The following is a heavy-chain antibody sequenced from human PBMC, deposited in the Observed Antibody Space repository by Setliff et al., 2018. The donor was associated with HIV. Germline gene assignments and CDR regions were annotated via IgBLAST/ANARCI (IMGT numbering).Heavy chain of an antibody. Sequence: ASVKVSCKASGYTFTSYYMHWVRQAPGQGLEWMGMVYPIFNKVNYAQKFRGRVTITAGKSTSTAYMELSSLTSDDAAVYFCARDNVDSDSRTYLHHWGQGTLVTVSS. D-gene: IGHD3-22*01. V-gene: IGHV1-46*01. J-gene: IGHJ5*02. CDR1: GYTFTSYY. CDR3: ARDNVDSDSRTYLHH. CDR2: VYPIFNKV.